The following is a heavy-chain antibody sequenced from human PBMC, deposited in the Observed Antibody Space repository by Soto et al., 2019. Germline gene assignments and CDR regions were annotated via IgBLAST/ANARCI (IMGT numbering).Heavy chain of an antibody. CDR1: VGSFIGDY. Sequence: SDTLSLPCRFHVGSFIGDYCSLILQPPVNGLEWIGEINDSGITNYNPSLDSRVTRSVDTSENQLSLKLNSVTAADTAVYYCERVTRVYYLLRCSIRCMDFWGQGPMVNVSS. CDR2: INDSGIT. CDR3: ERVTRVYYLLRCSIRCMDF. J-gene: IGHJ6*02. V-gene: IGHV4-34*01. D-gene: IGHD3-22*01.